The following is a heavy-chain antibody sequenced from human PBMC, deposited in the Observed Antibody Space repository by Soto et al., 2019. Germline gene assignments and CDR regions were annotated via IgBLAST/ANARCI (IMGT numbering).Heavy chain of an antibody. V-gene: IGHV1-24*01. J-gene: IGHJ5*02. CDR2: FDPEDGEM. CDR1: RYIFSELS. Sequence: GASVKISCKVSRYIFSELSMYWVRQAPGKGLEWLGGFDPEDGEMKYAQNFQGRVTMTEDTATDTAYMELRSLRLEDTDVYYCAADGPRTNYYDTDGYRAWGQGTLVTVSS. CDR3: AADGPRTNYYDTDGYRA. D-gene: IGHD3-22*01.